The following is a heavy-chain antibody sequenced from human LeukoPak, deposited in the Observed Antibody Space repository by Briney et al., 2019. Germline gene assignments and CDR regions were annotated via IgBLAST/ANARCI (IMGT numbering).Heavy chain of an antibody. CDR2: INPNSGGT. J-gene: IGHJ6*03. Sequence: ASVKVSCKASGYTFTGYYVHWVRQAPGQGLEWMGWINPNSGGTNYAQKFQGRVTMTRDTSISTAYMDLSRLRSEDTAVYYCARDPERYCSGGSCYSNYYYYMDVWGKGTTVTVSS. V-gene: IGHV1-2*02. D-gene: IGHD2-15*01. CDR1: GYTFTGYY. CDR3: ARDPERYCSGGSCYSNYYYYMDV.